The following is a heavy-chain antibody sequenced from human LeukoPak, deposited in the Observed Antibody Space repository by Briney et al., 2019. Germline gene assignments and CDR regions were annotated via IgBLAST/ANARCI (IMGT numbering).Heavy chain of an antibody. Sequence: GRSLRLSCAASGFTFSSYGMHWVRQAPGKGLERVAVMWYDGSNKYYADSVKGRFTISRDNSKNTLYLQMNSLRAEDTAVYYCARLVLDWFDPWGQGTLVTVSS. CDR3: ARLVLDWFDP. CDR2: MWYDGSNK. D-gene: IGHD6-13*01. J-gene: IGHJ5*02. CDR1: GFTFSSYG. V-gene: IGHV3-33*01.